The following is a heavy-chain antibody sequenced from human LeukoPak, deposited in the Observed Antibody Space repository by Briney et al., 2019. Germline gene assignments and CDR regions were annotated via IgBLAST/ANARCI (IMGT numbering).Heavy chain of an antibody. CDR2: VSYDGSNK. J-gene: IGHJ4*02. CDR3: AKGDSRRPALFPLFDY. Sequence: EPGGSLRLSCAASGFTFSSYAMHWVRQAPGKGLEWVAVVSYDGSNKYYADSVKGRFTISRDNSKNTLYLQMNSLRAEDTAVYYCAKGDSRRPALFPLFDYWGQGTLVTVSS. CDR1: GFTFSSYA. V-gene: IGHV3-30-3*01. D-gene: IGHD3-10*01.